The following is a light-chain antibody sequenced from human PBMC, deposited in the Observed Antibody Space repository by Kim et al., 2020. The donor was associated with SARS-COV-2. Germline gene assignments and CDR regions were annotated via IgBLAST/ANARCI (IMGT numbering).Light chain of an antibody. V-gene: IGLV3-1*01. CDR1: KLGDKY. CDR2: EDA. CDR3: QAWDSNIVV. Sequence: SSELTQPPSVSVSPGQTASITCSGDKLGDKYACWYQQRPGQSPVMVIYEDAKRPSGIPERFSGSNSGNTATLTISGTQAADEADYFCQAWDSNIVVFGGGTKLTVL. J-gene: IGLJ3*02.